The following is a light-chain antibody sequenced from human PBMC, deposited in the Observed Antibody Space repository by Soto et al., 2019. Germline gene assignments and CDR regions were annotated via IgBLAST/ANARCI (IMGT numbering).Light chain of an antibody. Sequence: SYELTQPPSVSVSPGQTARITCSGNALPKQYAYWYQQKPGQAPVLVIYKDNERPSGIPERFSGSSSGTTVTLTISGVQAGDEADYYCQSSDNSGTWDVIFGGGTKLTVL. V-gene: IGLV3-25*03. CDR3: QSSDNSGTWDVI. CDR2: KDN. CDR1: ALPKQY. J-gene: IGLJ2*01.